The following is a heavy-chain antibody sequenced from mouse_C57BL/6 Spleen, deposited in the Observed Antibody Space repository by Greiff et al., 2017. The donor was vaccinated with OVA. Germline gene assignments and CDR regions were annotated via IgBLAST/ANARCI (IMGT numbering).Heavy chain of an antibody. CDR2: ISGGGGNT. CDR1: GFTFSSYT. J-gene: IGHJ4*01. D-gene: IGHD1-1*01. V-gene: IGHV5-9*01. Sequence: EVKLVESGGGLVKPGGSLKLSCAASGFTFSSYTMSWVRQTPEKRLEWVATISGGGGNTYYPDSVKGRFTISRDNAKNTLYLQMSSLRSEDTALYYCAREGTTVVEHYAMDYWGQGTSVTVSS. CDR3: AREGTTVVEHYAMDY.